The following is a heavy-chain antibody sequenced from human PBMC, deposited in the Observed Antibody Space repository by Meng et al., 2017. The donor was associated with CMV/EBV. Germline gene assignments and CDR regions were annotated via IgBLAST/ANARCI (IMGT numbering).Heavy chain of an antibody. V-gene: IGHV3-30*02. Sequence: GEPLKIPCAASGFTFRSYGMHWVRQAPGQGLEWVAFIRYDGSNKYYADSVKGRFTISRDNSKNTLYLQMNSLGAEDTAVYYCAKDLGGHRGYYYDSSGPLPGDYWGQGTLVTVSS. CDR2: IRYDGSNK. CDR3: AKDLGGHRGYYYDSSGPLPGDY. D-gene: IGHD3-22*01. J-gene: IGHJ4*02. CDR1: GFTFRSYG.